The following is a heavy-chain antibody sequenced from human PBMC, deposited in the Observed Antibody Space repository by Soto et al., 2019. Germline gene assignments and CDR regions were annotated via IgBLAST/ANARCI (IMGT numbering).Heavy chain of an antibody. D-gene: IGHD3-22*01. V-gene: IGHV3-30-3*01. J-gene: IGHJ4*02. CDR1: GFTFSNYA. CDR3: ARTPETSGYYYYFGY. Sequence: QVQLVESGGGVVQPGRSLRLSCAASGFTFSNYAMHWVRQAPGKGLEWVALISYSGSKKYYADSVKGRFTISRDNSENTLFLQMNSLGVEDTAVYYCARTPETSGYYYYFGYWGQGTLVTVSS. CDR2: ISYSGSKK.